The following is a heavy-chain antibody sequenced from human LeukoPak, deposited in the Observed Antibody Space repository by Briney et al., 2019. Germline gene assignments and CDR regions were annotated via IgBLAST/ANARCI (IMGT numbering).Heavy chain of an antibody. CDR3: AKCAGSYYYDSSGYYGDY. D-gene: IGHD3-22*01. J-gene: IGHJ4*02. CDR1: GFTFSSYA. Sequence: GGSLRLSCAASGFTFSSYAMSWVRQAPGKGLEWVSAISGSGGSTYYADSVKGRFTISRDNYKNTLYLQMNSLRAEDTAVYYCAKCAGSYYYDSSGYYGDYWGQGTLVTVSS. V-gene: IGHV3-23*01. CDR2: ISGSGGST.